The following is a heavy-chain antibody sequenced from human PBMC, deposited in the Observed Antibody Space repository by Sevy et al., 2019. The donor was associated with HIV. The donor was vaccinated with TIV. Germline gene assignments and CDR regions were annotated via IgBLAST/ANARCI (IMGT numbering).Heavy chain of an antibody. CDR2: IWYDGNNQ. CDR3: ARDPRIFGDYLLTYFDY. CDR1: GFAFSDYG. Sequence: GGSLRLSCVASGFAFSDYGMHWVRQAPGKGLEWMAVIWYDGNNQHYADSVRGRFTISRDNSKNTQYLQLSSLRAEDTAVYYCARDPRIFGDYLLTYFDYWGQGVLVTVSS. V-gene: IGHV3-33*01. J-gene: IGHJ4*02. D-gene: IGHD4-17*01.